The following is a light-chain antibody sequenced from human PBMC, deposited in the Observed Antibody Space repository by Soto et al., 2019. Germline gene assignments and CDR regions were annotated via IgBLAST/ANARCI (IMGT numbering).Light chain of an antibody. CDR1: QSIRSN. Sequence: EIVMTQSPPTLSVSPGERAALSCRASQSIRSNLAWYQQKPGQAPRLLIYGASSRATGIPARFSGSGSGTEFTLIINSLQSEDFAVYYCQQYNNWPAITFGQGTRLEIK. CDR3: QQYNNWPAIT. CDR2: GAS. V-gene: IGKV3D-15*01. J-gene: IGKJ5*01.